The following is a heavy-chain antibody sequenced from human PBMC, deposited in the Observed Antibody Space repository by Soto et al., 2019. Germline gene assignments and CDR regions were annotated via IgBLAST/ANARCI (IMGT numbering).Heavy chain of an antibody. V-gene: IGHV3-23*01. CDR1: GFTFSSYA. Sequence: SLTLYRAASGFTFSSYAMSWVRQAPGKGLEWVSAISGSGGSTYYADSVKGRFTISRDNSKNTLYLQMSSLRVEDTAVYSCARDGWSYWGQGTQVTVSS. D-gene: IGHD3-10*01. J-gene: IGHJ4*02. CDR3: ARDGWSY. CDR2: ISGSGGST.